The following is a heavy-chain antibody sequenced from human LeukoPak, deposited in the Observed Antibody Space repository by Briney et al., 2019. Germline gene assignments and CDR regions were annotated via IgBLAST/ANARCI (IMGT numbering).Heavy chain of an antibody. CDR1: GFIFNDYA. V-gene: IGHV3-43D*04. CDR2: IDSDGSRT. CDR3: AELGITMIGGV. Sequence: GGSLRLSCAASGFIFNDYAMHWVRQTPGKGLEWVSLIDSDGSRTYYADSVKGRFTISRDNSKNTLYLQMNSLRAEDTAVYYCAELGITMIGGVWGKGTTVTISS. D-gene: IGHD3-10*02. J-gene: IGHJ6*04.